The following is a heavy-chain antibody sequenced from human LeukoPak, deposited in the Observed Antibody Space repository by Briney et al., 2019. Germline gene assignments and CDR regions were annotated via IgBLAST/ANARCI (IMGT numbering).Heavy chain of an antibody. CDR2: ISGSGDST. Sequence: GGSPRLSCAASGFTFSSYAMAWVRQAPGKGLEWVSSISGSGDSTYYAASVKGRFTISRDNSKDTLYLRMNSLRAEDTAVYYCAKVLDYYGSGSFDYWGQGALVTVSS. CDR3: AKVLDYYGSGSFDY. V-gene: IGHV3-23*01. D-gene: IGHD3-10*01. CDR1: GFTFSSYA. J-gene: IGHJ4*02.